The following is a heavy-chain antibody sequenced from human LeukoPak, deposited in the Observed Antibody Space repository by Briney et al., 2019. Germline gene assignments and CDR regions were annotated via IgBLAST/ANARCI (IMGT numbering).Heavy chain of an antibody. D-gene: IGHD2-15*01. J-gene: IGHJ4*02. CDR1: GGSMSSSSNY. V-gene: IGHV4-61*02. CDR3: ARIFCSGGNCYHFDY. CDR2: IYSSGTT. Sequence: SETLSLTCTVSGGSMSSSSNYWNWIRQPAGKGLEWIGRIYSSGTTTYNPSLKGRVTISLDTSKIQFSLKLTCVTAADTAVYYCARIFCSGGNCYHFDYWGQGTLVTVSS.